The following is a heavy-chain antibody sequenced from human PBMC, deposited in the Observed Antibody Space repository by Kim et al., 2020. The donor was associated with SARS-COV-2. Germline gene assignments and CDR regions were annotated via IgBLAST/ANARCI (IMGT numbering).Heavy chain of an antibody. CDR2: ISGNGGST. D-gene: IGHD2-15*01. V-gene: IGHV3-23*01. CDR1: EFTFSSYA. CDR3: AKEGLASFWYFDL. J-gene: IGHJ2*01. Sequence: GGSLRLSCTASEFTFSSYAMNWVRQAPGKGLEWVSLISGNGGSTYYADSVKGRFTISRDNSKNTLYLQMNSLRAEYTAVYYCAKEGLASFWYFDLWGRGTLVTVSS.